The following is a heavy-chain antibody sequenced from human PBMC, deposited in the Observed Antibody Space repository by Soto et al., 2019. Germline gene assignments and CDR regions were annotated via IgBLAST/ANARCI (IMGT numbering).Heavy chain of an antibody. CDR1: GYTFTSYG. Sequence: QVQLVQSGAEVKKPGASVKVSCKASGYTFTSYGISWVRQAPGQGLEWMGWISAYNGNTNYAQKLQGRVTMTTDTSTSTAYMELRSLRSDDTAVYYCARTSLGATSYYYYGMDVWGQGTTVTVSS. V-gene: IGHV1-18*01. CDR3: ARTSLGATSYYYYGMDV. D-gene: IGHD1-26*01. CDR2: ISAYNGNT. J-gene: IGHJ6*02.